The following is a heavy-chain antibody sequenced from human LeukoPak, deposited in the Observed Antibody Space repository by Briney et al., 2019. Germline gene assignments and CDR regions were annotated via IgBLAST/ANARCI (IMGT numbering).Heavy chain of an antibody. V-gene: IGHV3-49*04. D-gene: IGHD4-17*01. CDR2: IRSKAYGGTT. CDR3: TRDYGEYF. CDR1: GFTFGDYA. Sequence: QTGGSLRLSCTASGFTFGDYAMSWVRQAPGKGLEWVGFIRSKAYGGTTEYAASVKGKFTISRDDSKSIAYLQTKSLKTEDTAVFYFTRDYGEYFWGQGTLVTVSS. J-gene: IGHJ4*02.